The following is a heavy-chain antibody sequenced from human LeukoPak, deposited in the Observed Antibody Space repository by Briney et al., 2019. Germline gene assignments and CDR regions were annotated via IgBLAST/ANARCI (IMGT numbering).Heavy chain of an antibody. CDR2: IYSGGST. CDR3: ARSSHYDILTGYSEEDAFDI. Sequence: GGSLRLSCAASGFTVSSNYMSWVRPAPGKGLEWVSVIYSGGSTDYADSVKGRFTISRDNSKNTLYLQMNSLRVEDTAVYYCARSSHYDILTGYSEEDAFDIWGQGTMVTVSS. J-gene: IGHJ3*02. CDR1: GFTVSSNY. V-gene: IGHV3-53*01. D-gene: IGHD3-9*01.